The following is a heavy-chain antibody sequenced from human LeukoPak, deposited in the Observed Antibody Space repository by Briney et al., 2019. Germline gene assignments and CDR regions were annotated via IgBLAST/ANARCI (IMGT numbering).Heavy chain of an antibody. J-gene: IGHJ4*02. CDR3: AREDTAILS. V-gene: IGHV4-61*01. Sequence: PSETLSLTCTVSGGSVSSGSYYWSWIRQPPGKGLEWIGYIYYSGSTNYNPSLKSRVTISVDTSKNQFSLKLSSVTAADTAAYYCAREDTAILSWGQGTLVTVSS. CDR1: GGSVSSGSYY. D-gene: IGHD5-18*01. CDR2: IYYSGST.